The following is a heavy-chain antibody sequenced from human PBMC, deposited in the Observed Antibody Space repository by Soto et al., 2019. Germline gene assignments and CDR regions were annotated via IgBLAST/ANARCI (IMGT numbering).Heavy chain of an antibody. Sequence: QVKLVESGGGVVQPGRSRRLSCVTSGFTFRSYGMHWVRQAPGQGLEWVAVIKSDGFTADYVDSVKGRFFISRDNSRKTVYLQMNNLRPEDTAVYYCAKPRASVEWPPFDPWGQGTVVTVS. V-gene: IGHV3-33*06. CDR3: AKPRASVEWPPFDP. D-gene: IGHD3-3*01. CDR1: GFTFRSYG. CDR2: IKSDGFTA. J-gene: IGHJ5*02.